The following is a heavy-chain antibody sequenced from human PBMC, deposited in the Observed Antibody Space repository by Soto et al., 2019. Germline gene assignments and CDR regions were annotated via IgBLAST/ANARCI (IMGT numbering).Heavy chain of an antibody. CDR2: INPNTGGT. CDR3: AGDSYYDILTGYSRNAFDI. Sequence: ASVKVSCKASGYSFTGHYIHWVRQAPGQGLEWMGWINPNTGGTNSAQNLQGRVTMSRDTSVTTAYMDLSRLTSDDTAVYYCAGDSYYDILTGYSRNAFDIWGQGTMVTVSS. D-gene: IGHD3-9*01. J-gene: IGHJ3*02. CDR1: GYSFTGHY. V-gene: IGHV1-2*02.